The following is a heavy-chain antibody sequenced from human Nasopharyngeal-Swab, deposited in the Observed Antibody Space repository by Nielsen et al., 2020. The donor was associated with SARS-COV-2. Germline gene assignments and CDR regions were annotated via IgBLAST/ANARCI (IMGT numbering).Heavy chain of an antibody. V-gene: IGHV1-18*01. J-gene: IGHJ5*02. D-gene: IGHD2-15*01. CDR2: ISAYNGNT. CDR3: ARSQYCSGGSCYSGNWFDP. Sequence: WVRQAPGQGLEWMGWISAYNGNTNYAQELQGRVTMTTDTSTSTAYMELRSLRSDDTAVYYCARSQYCSGGSCYSGNWFDPWGQGTLVTVSS.